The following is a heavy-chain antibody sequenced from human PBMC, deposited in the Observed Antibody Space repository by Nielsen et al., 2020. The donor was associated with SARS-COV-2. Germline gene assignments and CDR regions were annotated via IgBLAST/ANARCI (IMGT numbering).Heavy chain of an antibody. CDR2: ISSSSSYI. D-gene: IGHD1-1*01. CDR1: GFTFSSYS. CDR3: ARGQLEPTSTTPYYYYYMDV. V-gene: IGHV3-21*01. Sequence: GESLKISCAASGFTFSSYSMNWVRQAPGKGLEWVSSISSSSSYIYYADSVKGRFTISRDNAKNSLYLQMNSLRAEDTAVYYCARGQLEPTSTTPYYYYYMDVWGKGTTVTVSS. J-gene: IGHJ6*03.